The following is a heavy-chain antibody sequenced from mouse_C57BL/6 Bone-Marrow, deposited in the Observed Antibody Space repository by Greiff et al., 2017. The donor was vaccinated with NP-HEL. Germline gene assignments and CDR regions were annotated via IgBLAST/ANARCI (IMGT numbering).Heavy chain of an antibody. J-gene: IGHJ4*01. Sequence: VQLQQSGPELVKPGASVKISCKASGYTFTDYYMNWVKQSHGKSLEWIGDINPNNGGTSYNQKFKGKATLTVDKSSSTAYMERRSLTSEDSAVYYCARATYYDYDGAMDYWGQGTSVTVSS. V-gene: IGHV1-26*01. CDR1: GYTFTDYY. D-gene: IGHD2-4*01. CDR3: ARATYYDYDGAMDY. CDR2: INPNNGGT.